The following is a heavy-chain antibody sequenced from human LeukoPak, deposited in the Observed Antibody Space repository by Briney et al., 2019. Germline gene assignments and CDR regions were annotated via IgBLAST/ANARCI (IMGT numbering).Heavy chain of an antibody. CDR3: ARCPRSRSTSTMLFTRNWFDP. Sequence: SETLSLTCAVYGGSFSGYYWSWIRQPPGKGLEWIGEINHSGSTNYNPSLKSRVTISVDTSKNQFSLKLSSVTAADTAVYYCARCPRSRSTSTMLFTRNWFDPWGQGTLVTVSS. D-gene: IGHD2-8*01. V-gene: IGHV4-34*01. CDR2: INHSGST. J-gene: IGHJ5*02. CDR1: GGSFSGYY.